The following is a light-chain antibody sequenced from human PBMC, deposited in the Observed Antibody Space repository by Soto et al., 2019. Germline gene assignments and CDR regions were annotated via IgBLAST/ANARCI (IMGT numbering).Light chain of an antibody. CDR2: EVS. CDR1: SSDVGTYNY. Sequence: QSVLTQPASVSGSPGQSITISCTGTSSDVGTYNYVSWYQQHPGKAPKLMIYEVSNRPSGVSNRFSGSKSGNTASLTISGLQAEDEADYYCSSYTSMSTYVFGTGTKVTVL. J-gene: IGLJ1*01. CDR3: SSYTSMSTYV. V-gene: IGLV2-14*01.